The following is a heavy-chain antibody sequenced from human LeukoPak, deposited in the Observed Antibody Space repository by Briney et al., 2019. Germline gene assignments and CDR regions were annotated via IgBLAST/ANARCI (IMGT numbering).Heavy chain of an antibody. CDR3: ARGGYDILTGYYFSAFDI. Sequence: ASVKVSCKASGYTFTSYDINWVRQATGQGLEWMGWMNPNSGNTGYAQKFQGRVTITRNTSISTAYMELSSLRSEDTAVYYCARGGYDILTGYYFSAFDIWGQGTMVTVSS. CDR2: MNPNSGNT. J-gene: IGHJ3*02. D-gene: IGHD3-9*01. V-gene: IGHV1-8*03. CDR1: GYTFTSYD.